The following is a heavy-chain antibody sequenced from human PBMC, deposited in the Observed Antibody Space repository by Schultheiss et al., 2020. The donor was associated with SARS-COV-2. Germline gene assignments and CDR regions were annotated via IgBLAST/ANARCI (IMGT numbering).Heavy chain of an antibody. CDR1: GFTFSSYA. D-gene: IGHD3-10*01. Sequence: GGSLRLSCAASGFTFSSYAMSWVRQAPGKGLEWVSAISGSGGSTYYADSVKGRFTISRDNAKNSLYLQMNSLRAEDTAVYYCAKDPGDGAYYFDYWGQGTLVTVSS. CDR3: AKDPGDGAYYFDY. V-gene: IGHV3-23*01. CDR2: ISGSGGST. J-gene: IGHJ4*02.